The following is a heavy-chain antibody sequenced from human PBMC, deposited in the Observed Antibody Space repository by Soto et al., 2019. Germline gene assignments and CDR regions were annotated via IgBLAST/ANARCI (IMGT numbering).Heavy chain of an antibody. CDR3: ARGDASIYHFDY. V-gene: IGHV4-30-2*06. CDR2: IYYRGSA. D-gene: IGHD2-21*02. J-gene: IGHJ4*02. Sequence: SETPSLTCDVSGDSVAFGGYSWNWIRQSPDKGLEWLGYIYYRGSAFYSPSLQSRATMSIDTSRAQFSLNLTSATAADSAAYFCARGDASIYHFDYWGPGILVTVSS. CDR1: GDSVAFGGYS.